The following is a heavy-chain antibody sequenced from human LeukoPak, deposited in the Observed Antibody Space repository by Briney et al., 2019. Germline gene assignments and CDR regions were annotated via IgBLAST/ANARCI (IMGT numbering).Heavy chain of an antibody. CDR1: GFTFTTYG. CDR2: IWYDGSNK. J-gene: IGHJ4*02. V-gene: IGHV3-33*01. CDR3: AAGEPYVY. D-gene: IGHD1-14*01. Sequence: GGSLRLSCAASGFTFTTYGMHWVRQAPGKGLEWVAIIWYDGSNKYYADSVKGRFTVSRDNSKNTLYLQMNRLRAEDTAVYYCAAGEPYVYWGQGTLVTVSS.